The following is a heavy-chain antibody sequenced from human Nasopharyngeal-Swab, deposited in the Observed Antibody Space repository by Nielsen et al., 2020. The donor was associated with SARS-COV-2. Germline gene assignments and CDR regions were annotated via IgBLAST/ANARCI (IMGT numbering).Heavy chain of an antibody. CDR1: GYGFTSYW. V-gene: IGHV5-51*01. D-gene: IGHD6-6*01. J-gene: IGHJ3*02. CDR2: IYPGDSDT. CDR3: ARDEGVYSSSSRGAFDI. Sequence: GGSLRLSCKGSGYGFTSYWIGWVRQMPGKGLEWMGIIYPGDSDTRYSPSFQGQVTISADKSISTAYLQWSSLKASDTAMYYCARDEGVYSSSSRGAFDIWGQGTMVTVSS.